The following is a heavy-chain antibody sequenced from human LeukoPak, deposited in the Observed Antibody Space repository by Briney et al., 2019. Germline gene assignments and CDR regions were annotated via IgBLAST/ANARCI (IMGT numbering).Heavy chain of an antibody. Sequence: SETLSLTCAVYGGSFSGYYWSWIRQPPGKGLEWIGEINHSGSTNYNPSLKSRVTISVDTSKNQFSLKLSSVTAADTAVYYCARGQDIVVVVATGNYYYYYKDVWGKGTTVTVSS. CDR1: GGSFSGYY. V-gene: IGHV4-34*01. CDR3: ARGQDIVVVVATGNYYYYYKDV. J-gene: IGHJ6*03. CDR2: INHSGST. D-gene: IGHD2-15*01.